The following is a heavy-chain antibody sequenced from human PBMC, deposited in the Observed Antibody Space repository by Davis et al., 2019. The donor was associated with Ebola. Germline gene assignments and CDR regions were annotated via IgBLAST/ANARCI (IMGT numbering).Heavy chain of an antibody. CDR1: GFTFSSYW. J-gene: IGHJ2*01. CDR2: IKHDGSDK. CDR3: ARYYYDFWSGYHNWYFDL. Sequence: PGGSLRLSCAASGFTFSSYWMSWVRQAPGKGLEWVANIKHDGSDKYYVDSVKGRFTISRDNAKNSLYLQMNRLRAEDTAVYYCARYYYDFWSGYHNWYFDLWGRGTLVTVSS. V-gene: IGHV3-7*01. D-gene: IGHD3-3*01.